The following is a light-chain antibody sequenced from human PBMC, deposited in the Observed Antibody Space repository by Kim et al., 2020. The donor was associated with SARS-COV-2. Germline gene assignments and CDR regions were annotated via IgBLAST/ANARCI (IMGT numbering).Light chain of an antibody. CDR3: HQYNDWPPSYT. J-gene: IGKJ2*01. CDR1: QSVSNN. Sequence: EIVMTQSPATLSVSPGQRVTLSCRASQSVSNNLAWYQQKPGQTPRLLFYGASTRAPGIPARFSGSGSGTEFTLTISSLQSEDFAVYYCHQYNDWPPSYTFGQGTKLEI. V-gene: IGKV3-15*01. CDR2: GAS.